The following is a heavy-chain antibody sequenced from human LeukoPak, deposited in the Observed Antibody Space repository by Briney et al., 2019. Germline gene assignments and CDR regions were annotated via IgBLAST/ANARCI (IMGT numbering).Heavy chain of an antibody. D-gene: IGHD3-22*01. CDR3: ARDLGQYYDTSDNWFDP. V-gene: IGHV3-74*01. J-gene: IGHJ5*02. Sequence: GGSLRLSCAASGFTFSNYWMHWVRQAPGKGLVWVSRINSDGINTSYADSVKGRFTISRDNAKNTLNLQMNSLRAEDTAVYYCARDLGQYYDTSDNWFDPWGQGTLITVSS. CDR2: INSDGINT. CDR1: GFTFSNYW.